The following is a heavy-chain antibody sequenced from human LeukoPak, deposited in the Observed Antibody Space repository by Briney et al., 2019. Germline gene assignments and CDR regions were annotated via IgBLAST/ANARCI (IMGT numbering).Heavy chain of an antibody. CDR3: ARGVYCSGGSCYYYGMDV. Sequence: SETLSLTCTGSGGSISSYYWNWIRQPAEKGLEWIGRIYTSGSTNYNPSLRSRVTMSLDTSKNQFSLKLSSVTAADTAVYYCARGVYCSGGSCYYYGMDVWGQGTTVTVSS. CDR1: GGSISSYY. D-gene: IGHD2-15*01. CDR2: IYTSGST. J-gene: IGHJ6*02. V-gene: IGHV4-4*07.